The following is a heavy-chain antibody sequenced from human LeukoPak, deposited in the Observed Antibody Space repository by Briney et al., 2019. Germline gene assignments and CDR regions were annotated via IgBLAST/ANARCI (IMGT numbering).Heavy chain of an antibody. CDR3: ARDRGTVTAATTDHYYGLDV. Sequence: ASVKVSCKAPGGTFSNYAISWVRQAPGQGLEWMARIIPILDIANYAQKFQGRVTITADKSTSTAYMELSSLRSEDTAVYYCARDRGTVTAATTDHYYGLDVWGQGTTVTVSS. CDR2: IIPILDIA. D-gene: IGHD2-2*01. V-gene: IGHV1-69*04. J-gene: IGHJ6*02. CDR1: GGTFSNYA.